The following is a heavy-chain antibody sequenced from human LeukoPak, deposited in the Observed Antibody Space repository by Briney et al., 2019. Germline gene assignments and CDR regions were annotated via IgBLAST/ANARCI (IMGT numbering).Heavy chain of an antibody. CDR2: IYYSGNT. CDR1: GGSMSSYY. D-gene: IGHD5-24*01. CDR3: ARHSRTGYNYLDY. J-gene: IGHJ4*02. Sequence: PSETLSLTCTVSGGSMSSYYWSWIRQPPGKGLEWIGYIYYSGNTNNNPSLKSRVTISVDTSKNQFSLKLRSVTAADTAVYYCARHSRTGYNYLDYWGQGTLVTVSS. V-gene: IGHV4-59*08.